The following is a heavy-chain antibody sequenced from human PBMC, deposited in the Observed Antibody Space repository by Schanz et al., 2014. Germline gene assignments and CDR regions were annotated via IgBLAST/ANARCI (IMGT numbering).Heavy chain of an antibody. Sequence: QVQLVESGGGVVRPGRSLRLSCATSGFTFSRFGMHWVRQAPGKGPEWVALVWSDGNTKYYVDSVKGRFTISRDNSMNTLHLQMDGLRVEDTAVYYCARLDSSSWYPRYWGQGTLLTVSS. CDR3: ARLDSSSWYPRY. CDR2: VWSDGNTK. CDR1: GFTFSRFG. D-gene: IGHD6-13*01. J-gene: IGHJ4*02. V-gene: IGHV3-33*01.